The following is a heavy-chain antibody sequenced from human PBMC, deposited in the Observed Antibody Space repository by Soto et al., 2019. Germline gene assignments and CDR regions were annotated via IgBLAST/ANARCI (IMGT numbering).Heavy chain of an antibody. CDR1: GFTFSTYC. Sequence: PGVSLRLSCAASGFTFSTYCMHWVRHTPGTGLVWVSRISWNHVTTGYADSVKGRFTISRDNAKNSLLLQMNSLRAEDTAVYYCEKDIDDHATTVIHFENSGKRSQVTVS. CDR3: EKDIDDHATTVIHFEN. CDR2: ISWNHVTT. V-gene: IGHV3-9*01. D-gene: IGHD4-17*01. J-gene: IGHJ4*02.